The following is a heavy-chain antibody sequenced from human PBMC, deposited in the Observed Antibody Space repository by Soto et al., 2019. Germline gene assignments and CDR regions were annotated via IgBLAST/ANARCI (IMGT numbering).Heavy chain of an antibody. CDR1: GYTFTSYA. Sequence: GASVKVSCKASGYTFTSYAMHWVRQAPGQRLEWMGWINAGNGNTKYSQKFQGRVTMTRDTSTSTVYMELSSLRSEDTAVYFCARVSYSAYDEPFDYWGQGTLVTV. CDR3: ARVSYSAYDEPFDY. CDR2: INAGNGNT. J-gene: IGHJ4*02. D-gene: IGHD5-12*01. V-gene: IGHV1-3*01.